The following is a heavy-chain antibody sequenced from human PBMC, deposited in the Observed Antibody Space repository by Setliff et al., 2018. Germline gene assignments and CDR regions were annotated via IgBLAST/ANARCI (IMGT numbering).Heavy chain of an antibody. CDR2: LIPFFGTT. J-gene: IGHJ3*02. CDR1: GGTFSSFA. CDR3: ARDSRQWLEGGASGDMDI. D-gene: IGHD6-19*01. Sequence: SVKVSCKTSGGTFSSFAVSWVRQAPGQRPEWMGRLIPFFGTTIYAQKFQGRVTITADQSTSTVFMELNSLRSEDTAFYYCARDSRQWLEGGASGDMDIWGQGTAVTV. V-gene: IGHV1-69*13.